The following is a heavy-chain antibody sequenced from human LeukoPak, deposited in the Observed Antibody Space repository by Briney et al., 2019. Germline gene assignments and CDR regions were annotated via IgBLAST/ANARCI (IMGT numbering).Heavy chain of an antibody. CDR1: GFTFSAFD. CDR2: IGTLGDT. D-gene: IGHD3-22*01. Sequence: GGSLRLSCAASGFTFSAFDLHWARQSTGKGLEWVSGIGTLGDTYYADSVKGRFTISRDNAENSLYLQMNSLRAGDTAVYYCARGRHNNYYDSSGYYPYWGQGILVTVSS. V-gene: IGHV3-13*01. CDR3: ARGRHNNYYDSSGYYPY. J-gene: IGHJ4*02.